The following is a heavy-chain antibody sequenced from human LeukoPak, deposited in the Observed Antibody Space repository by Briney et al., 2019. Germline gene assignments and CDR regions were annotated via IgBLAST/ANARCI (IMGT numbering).Heavy chain of an antibody. D-gene: IGHD2-2*01. Sequence: GESLKISCQGSGYNFPIYWIGWVRQMPGQGLEWMGIIYPDDSNTIYGPSFQGQVTISADKSINTAYLEWSSLKASDTAMYYCAFLRYCSSTSCYAYNWFDPWGQGTLVTVSS. CDR1: GYNFPIYW. CDR3: AFLRYCSSTSCYAYNWFDP. CDR2: IYPDDSNT. J-gene: IGHJ5*02. V-gene: IGHV5-51*01.